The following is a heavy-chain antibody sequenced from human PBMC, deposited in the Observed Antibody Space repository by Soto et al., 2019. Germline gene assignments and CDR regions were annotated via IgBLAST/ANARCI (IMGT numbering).Heavy chain of an antibody. V-gene: IGHV3-23*01. CDR3: AKRQNYDFWSGYPHYYYYGMDV. Sequence: GGSLRLSCAASGFTFSSYAMSWVRQAPGKWLEWVSAISGSGGSTYYADSVKGRFTISRDNSKNTLYLQMNSLRAEDTAVYYCAKRQNYDFWSGYPHYYYYGMDVWGQGXTVTVYS. J-gene: IGHJ6*02. CDR1: GFTFSSYA. CDR2: ISGSGGST. D-gene: IGHD3-3*01.